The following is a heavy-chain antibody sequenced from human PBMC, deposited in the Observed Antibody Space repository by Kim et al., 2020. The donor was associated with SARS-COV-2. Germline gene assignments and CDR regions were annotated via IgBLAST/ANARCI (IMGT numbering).Heavy chain of an antibody. CDR3: ASPRGRFGELFLDY. J-gene: IGHJ4*02. CDR1: GGSISSSSYY. V-gene: IGHV4-39*07. CDR2: IYYSGST. D-gene: IGHD3-10*01. Sequence: SETLSLTCTVSGGSISSSSYYWGWIRQPPGKGLEWIGSIYYSGSTYYNPSLKSRVTISVDTSKNQFSLKLSSVTAADTAVYYCASPRGRFGELFLDYWGQGTLVTVSS.